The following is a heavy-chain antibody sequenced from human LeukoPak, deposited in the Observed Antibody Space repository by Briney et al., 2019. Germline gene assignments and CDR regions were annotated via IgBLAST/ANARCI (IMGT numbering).Heavy chain of an antibody. D-gene: IGHD1-26*01. CDR1: GFTFSTYT. Sequence: GGSLRLSCAASGFTFSTYTMNWVRQAPGKGLEWVSSISSSSSYIAYSDSAKGRFTISRDNSKNTLYLQMNSLRAEDAAVYYCATIGDRRSGELYRIDYWGQGTLVTVSS. V-gene: IGHV3-21*01. CDR3: ATIGDRRSGELYRIDY. J-gene: IGHJ4*02. CDR2: ISSSSSYI.